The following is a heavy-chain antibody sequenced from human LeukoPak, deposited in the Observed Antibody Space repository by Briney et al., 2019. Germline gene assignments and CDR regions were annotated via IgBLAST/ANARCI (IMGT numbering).Heavy chain of an antibody. CDR1: GGSFSGYY. Sequence: PSETLSLTCAVYGGSFSGYYWSWIRQPPGKGLEWIGEINHSGSTNYNPSLKSRVTISVDTSKNQFSLKLSSVTAADTAVYYCARVPRRGSSGWYSKGNWFDPWGQGTLVTVSS. CDR3: ARVPRRGSSGWYSKGNWFDP. CDR2: INHSGST. D-gene: IGHD6-19*01. V-gene: IGHV4-34*01. J-gene: IGHJ5*02.